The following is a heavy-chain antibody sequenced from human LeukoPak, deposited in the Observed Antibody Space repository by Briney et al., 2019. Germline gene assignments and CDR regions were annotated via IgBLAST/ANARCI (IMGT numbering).Heavy chain of an antibody. CDR1: GGSFSGYY. V-gene: IGHV4-34*01. Sequence: SETLSLTCAVYGGSFSGYYWSWIRQPPGKGLEWIGEINHSGSTNYNPSLKSRVTISVDTSKNQFSLKLSSVTAADTAVYYCASSIDLGYCSGGSCYSGLSFDYWGQGTLVTVSS. CDR3: ASSIDLGYCSGGSCYSGLSFDY. D-gene: IGHD2-15*01. CDR2: INHSGST. J-gene: IGHJ4*02.